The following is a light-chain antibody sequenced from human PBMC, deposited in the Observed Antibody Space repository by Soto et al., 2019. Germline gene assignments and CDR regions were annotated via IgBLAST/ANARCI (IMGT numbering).Light chain of an antibody. CDR2: GAS. CDR1: QSVSSSY. V-gene: IGKV3-20*01. Sequence: EIVLTQSPGTLSLSPGERATLSCRASQSVSSSYLAWYQQKPGQAPRLLIYGASSRATGIPDRFSGSGSGTDFTLTFSRLEPEDFAVYYCQQYDSSPTFGGGTKVEIK. CDR3: QQYDSSPT. J-gene: IGKJ4*01.